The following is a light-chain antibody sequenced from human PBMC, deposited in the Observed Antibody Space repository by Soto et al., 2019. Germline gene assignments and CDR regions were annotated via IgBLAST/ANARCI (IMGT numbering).Light chain of an antibody. CDR3: NSYTIISATFV. Sequence: QAVVTQPASVSGSPGQSITISCTGTSSDVGGYNYVSWYQQHPGKAPKLIIYEVSDRPSGVSHRFSGSKSGNTASLTISGLQAEDEADYYCNSYTIISATFVFGAGTKVTVL. J-gene: IGLJ1*01. V-gene: IGLV2-14*01. CDR2: EVS. CDR1: SSDVGGYNY.